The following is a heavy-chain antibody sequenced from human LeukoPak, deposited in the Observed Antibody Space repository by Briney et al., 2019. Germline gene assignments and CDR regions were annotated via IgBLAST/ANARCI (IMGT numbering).Heavy chain of an antibody. Sequence: ASVRVSCKASGYSFTAYYMHWVRQAPGQGLEWMGWINPNSGGTKYVQKFQGRVTMTRGTSISTAYMELSRLRSDDTAVYYCARGSYYDSSGYYGLFDYWGQGTLVTVSS. CDR2: INPNSGGT. CDR1: GYSFTAYY. D-gene: IGHD3-22*01. J-gene: IGHJ4*02. CDR3: ARGSYYDSSGYYGLFDY. V-gene: IGHV1-2*02.